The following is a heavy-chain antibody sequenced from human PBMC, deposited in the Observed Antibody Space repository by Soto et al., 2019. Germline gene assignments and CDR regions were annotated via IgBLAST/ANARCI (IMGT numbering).Heavy chain of an antibody. CDR2: IIPIFGTA. CDR1: GGTFSSYA. V-gene: IGHV1-69*01. Sequence: QVQLVQSGAEVKKPGSSVKVSCKASGGTFSSYAISWVRQAPGQGLEWMGGIIPIFGTANYAQKFQGRVTITADESTSTAYMELSSLRSEDTAVYYCARSVSYEFSYYYYYYGMDVWGQGTTVTVSS. D-gene: IGHD5-18*01. J-gene: IGHJ6*02. CDR3: ARSVSYEFSYYYYYYGMDV.